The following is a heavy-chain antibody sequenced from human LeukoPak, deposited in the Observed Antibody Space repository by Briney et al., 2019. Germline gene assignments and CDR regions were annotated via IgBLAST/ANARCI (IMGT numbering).Heavy chain of an antibody. CDR2: IYYSGST. Sequence: PSETLSLTCTVSGGSISSHYWSWIRQPPGKGLEWIGYIYYSGSTNYNPSLKSRVTISVDTSKNQFSLRLSSVTSADTAVYYCAREGYWGQGTLVTVSS. J-gene: IGHJ4*02. V-gene: IGHV4-59*11. CDR3: AREGY. CDR1: GGSISSHY.